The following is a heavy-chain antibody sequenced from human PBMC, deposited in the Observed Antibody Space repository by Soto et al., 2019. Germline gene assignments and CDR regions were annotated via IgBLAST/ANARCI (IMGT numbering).Heavy chain of an antibody. CDR2: ISTDENKE. V-gene: IGHV3-30*18. D-gene: IGHD2-2*01. CDR3: LKDRWKAGVVAPAATSLGHTYPPPHPDC. Sequence: GGSLRLSCAPSGFIFSAYGMHWARQAPGKGLEWVALISTDENKEHYVDPVRGRFTISRDNPKNTLFLQINSLRVEHRPWFFCLKDRWKAGVVAPAATSLGHTYPPPHPDCWGQGSLVTVSS. CDR1: GFIFSAYG. J-gene: IGHJ4*02.